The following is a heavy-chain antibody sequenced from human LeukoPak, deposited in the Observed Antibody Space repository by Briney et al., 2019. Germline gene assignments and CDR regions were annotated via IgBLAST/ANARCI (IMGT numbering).Heavy chain of an antibody. V-gene: IGHV3-7*01. CDR1: GFNFSAYW. J-gene: IGHJ3*02. D-gene: IGHD3-10*01. CDR2: IKDDGSDK. Sequence: GGSLRLSCSASGFNFSAYWMTWVRQAPGKGLEWVANIKDDGSDKYYMESVKGRFTISRDNAKNSLHLQLNSLRAEDTAVYYCARDFYYYGSGKYFSVDVFDIWGQGTMVTVSS. CDR3: ARDFYYYGSGKYFSVDVFDI.